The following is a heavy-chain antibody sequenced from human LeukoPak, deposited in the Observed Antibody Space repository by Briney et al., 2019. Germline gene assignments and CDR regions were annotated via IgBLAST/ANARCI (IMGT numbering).Heavy chain of an antibody. CDR2: INQGGSEK. D-gene: IGHD5-24*01. CDR1: GLTFRSYW. J-gene: IGHJ4*02. CDR3: ARERDGRFFDY. Sequence: GGSLRLSCAVSGLTFRSYWMSRVRQAPGKGLEWVANINQGGSEKYFVDSVKGRFTISRDNAKNSLHLQMDTLRADDTAVYYCARERDGRFFDYWGQGTLVTVSS. V-gene: IGHV3-7*01.